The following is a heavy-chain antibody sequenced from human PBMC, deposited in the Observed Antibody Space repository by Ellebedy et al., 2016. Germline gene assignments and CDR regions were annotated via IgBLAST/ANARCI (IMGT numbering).Heavy chain of an antibody. CDR1: GYTFTSYG. V-gene: IGHV1-18*01. Sequence: ASVKVSCXASGYTFTSYGISWVRQAPGQGLEWMGWISAYNGNTNYAQKLQGRVTMTTDTSTSTAYMELRSLRSDDTAVYYCARDDYDSSGYPYYGMDVWGQGTTVTVSS. D-gene: IGHD3-22*01. CDR2: ISAYNGNT. CDR3: ARDDYDSSGYPYYGMDV. J-gene: IGHJ6*02.